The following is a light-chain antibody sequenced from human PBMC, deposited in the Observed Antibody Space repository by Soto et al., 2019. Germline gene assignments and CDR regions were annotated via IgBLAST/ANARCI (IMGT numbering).Light chain of an antibody. CDR1: QSVLYRSNNKNH. CDR3: QQYYSTPYT. J-gene: IGKJ2*01. CDR2: WAS. Sequence: DIVMTQSPDSLAVSLGERATINCKSSQSVLYRSNNKNHLAWYQQKPGQPPKLLIYWASTRESGVPDRFSGSGSGTDFTLTISSLQAEDVAVYYCQQYYSTPYTFGQGTKLELK. V-gene: IGKV4-1*01.